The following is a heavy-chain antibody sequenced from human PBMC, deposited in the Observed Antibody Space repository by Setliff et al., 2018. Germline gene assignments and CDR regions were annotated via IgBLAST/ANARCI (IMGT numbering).Heavy chain of an antibody. CDR1: GSAISSGHY. V-gene: IGHV4-38-2*02. CDR2: FRPSGKT. CDR3: VRDAGDGYGVDAYAGGGFDI. Sequence: SETLSLTCAVSGSAISSGHYWGWIRQPPGKGLEWIGSFRPSGKTYYNPSLKSRVTISVDTSKKHFSLKLTSVTVADTAVYYCVRDAGDGYGVDAYAGGGFDIWGQGTVVTVSS. D-gene: IGHD4-17*01. J-gene: IGHJ3*02.